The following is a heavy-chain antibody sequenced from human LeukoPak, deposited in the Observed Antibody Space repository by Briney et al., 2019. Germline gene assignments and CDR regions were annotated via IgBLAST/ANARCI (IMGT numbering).Heavy chain of an antibody. CDR3: ARGQQLVGFDY. D-gene: IGHD6-13*01. Sequence: ASVKVSCKASGYTFTSYDINWVRQATGQRPEWMGWMNPNSGNTGYAQKFQGRVTMTRNTSISTAYMELSSLRSEDTAVYYCARGQQLVGFDYWGQGTLVTVSS. J-gene: IGHJ4*02. V-gene: IGHV1-8*01. CDR2: MNPNSGNT. CDR1: GYTFTSYD.